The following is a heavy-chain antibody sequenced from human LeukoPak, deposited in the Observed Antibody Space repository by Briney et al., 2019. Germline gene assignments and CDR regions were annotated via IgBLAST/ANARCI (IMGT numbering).Heavy chain of an antibody. CDR3: ARASGWYGDYFDS. V-gene: IGHV4-61*09. CDR1: GGSISFGSFY. CDR2: IYARGTS. J-gene: IGHJ4*02. D-gene: IGHD6-19*01. Sequence: PSETLSLTCTVSGGSISFGSFYWGWIRQPAGKRLEWIGQIYARGTSNYNPSLRSRVTISLDTSKNQFSLNLNSVTAADTAVYYCARASGWYGDYFDSWGQGTLVSVSS.